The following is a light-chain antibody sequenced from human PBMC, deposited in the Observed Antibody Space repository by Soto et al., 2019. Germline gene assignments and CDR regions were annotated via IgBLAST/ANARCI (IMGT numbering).Light chain of an antibody. CDR2: DVS. CDR3: SSYTSDITPYV. Sequence: QSVLTQPASVSGSPGQSITISCTGTSSDVGGYNYVSWYQQHPGKAPKLTIYDVSTRPSGVSNRFSGSKSGNTASLTISGLRAEDEADYYCSSYTSDITPYVFGAGTKLTVL. V-gene: IGLV2-14*01. J-gene: IGLJ1*01. CDR1: SSDVGGYNY.